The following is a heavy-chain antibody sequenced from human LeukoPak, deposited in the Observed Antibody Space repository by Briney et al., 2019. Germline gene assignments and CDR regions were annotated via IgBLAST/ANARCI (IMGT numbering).Heavy chain of an antibody. J-gene: IGHJ6*02. V-gene: IGHV3-48*04. CDR3: ARECNLMTTVTTVYYGMDV. CDR2: ISSSSSTI. Sequence: PGGSLRLSCAASGFTFSSYSMNWVRQAPGKGLEWVSYISSSSSTIYYADSVKGRFTISRDNAKNSLYLQMNSLRAEDTAVYYCARECNLMTTVTTVYYGMDVWGQGTTVTVSS. CDR1: GFTFSSYS. D-gene: IGHD4-17*01.